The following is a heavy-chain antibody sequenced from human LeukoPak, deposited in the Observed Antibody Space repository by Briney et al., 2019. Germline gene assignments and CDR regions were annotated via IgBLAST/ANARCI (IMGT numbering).Heavy chain of an antibody. D-gene: IGHD6-6*01. CDR1: GGSISSSSYY. CDR2: IYYSGST. V-gene: IGHV4-39*07. J-gene: IGHJ6*03. Sequence: SETLSLTCTVSGGSISSSSYYWGWIRQPPGKGLEWIGSIYYSGSTYYNPSLKSRVTISVDTSKNQFSLKLSSVTAADTAVYYCARDVAARRTNYYYYMDVWGKGTTVTVSS. CDR3: ARDVAARRTNYYYYMDV.